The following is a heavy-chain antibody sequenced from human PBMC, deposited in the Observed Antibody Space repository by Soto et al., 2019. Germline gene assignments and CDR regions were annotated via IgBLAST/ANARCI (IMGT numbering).Heavy chain of an antibody. J-gene: IGHJ5*02. CDR2: VNHSGST. Sequence: QVQLQQGGAGLLKPSETLSLTCAVYGGSFSGYYWRWIRQPPGKGLSWMGEVNHSGSTSYNPSLKSRVTISVDRSKNQFSRKLSSVTAADTAVYYCARVRYYDFWSGSGNWFDPWGQGTLVAVSS. CDR3: ARVRYYDFWSGSGNWFDP. D-gene: IGHD3-3*01. V-gene: IGHV4-34*01. CDR1: GGSFSGYY.